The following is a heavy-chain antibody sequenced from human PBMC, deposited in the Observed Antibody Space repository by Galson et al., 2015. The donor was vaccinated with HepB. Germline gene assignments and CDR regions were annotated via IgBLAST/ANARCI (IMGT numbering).Heavy chain of an antibody. J-gene: IGHJ4*02. CDR1: GGSFSDYI. CDR3: ARGRRNRVIATQGDYDY. CDR2: INHRGST. Sequence: TLSLTCAVYGGSFSDYIWSWIRQPPGKGLEWIGEINHRGSTNYNPSLKSRVTISVDTSKNQFSLKLSSVTAADTAVYYCARGRRNRVIATQGDYDYWGQGTLVTVSS. V-gene: IGHV4-34*01. D-gene: IGHD2-21*01.